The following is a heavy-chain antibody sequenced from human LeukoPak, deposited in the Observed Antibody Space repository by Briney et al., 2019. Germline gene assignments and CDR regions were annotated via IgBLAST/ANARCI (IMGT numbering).Heavy chain of an antibody. CDR1: GFTFSSYA. CDR2: INGSGGST. D-gene: IGHD5-24*01. CDR3: AKDGGLGLQFYYYYYMDV. V-gene: IGHV3-23*01. Sequence: GGSLRLSCAAYGFTFSSYAMSWVRQAPGKGLEWVSAINGSGGSTYYADSVKGRFTISRDNSKNTLYLQMNRLRAEDTAVYYCAKDGGLGLQFYYYYYMDVWGKGTTVTVSS. J-gene: IGHJ6*03.